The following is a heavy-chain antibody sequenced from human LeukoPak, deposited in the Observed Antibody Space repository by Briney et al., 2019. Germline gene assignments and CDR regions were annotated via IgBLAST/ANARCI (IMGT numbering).Heavy chain of an antibody. V-gene: IGHV4-30-4*01. CDR2: IYHSGSA. CDR1: GGSISSGDYC. J-gene: IGHJ4*02. Sequence: SQTLSLTCTVSGGSISSGDYCWSWLRPPPGKGLEWIGYIYHSGSAYYNPSFKSRVIISVDMSKNQFSLKLSSVTAADTAEDSCARAPGPFDYWGQGTLVTV. CDR3: ARAPGPFDY.